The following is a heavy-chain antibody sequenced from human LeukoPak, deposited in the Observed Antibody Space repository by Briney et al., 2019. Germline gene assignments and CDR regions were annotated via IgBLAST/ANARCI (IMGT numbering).Heavy chain of an antibody. D-gene: IGHD3-10*01. V-gene: IGHV4-4*02. J-gene: IGHJ3*02. CDR2: IYHSGST. Sequence: SGTLSLTCAVSGGSISRSNWRRWVRQPPGKGLEWIGEIYHSGSTNYNPPLKRRLTVSIDKSKNQFSLKLSSVTAAATALYFCASKRHVSGSGAFYIWRGGTMVTVST. CDR1: GGSISRSNW. CDR3: ASKRHVSGSGAFYI.